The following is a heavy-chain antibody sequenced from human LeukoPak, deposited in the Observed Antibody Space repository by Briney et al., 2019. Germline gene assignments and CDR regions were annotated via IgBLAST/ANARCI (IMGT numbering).Heavy chain of an antibody. CDR1: GFTFSSYA. J-gene: IGHJ4*02. V-gene: IGHV3-64*01. CDR3: ARASGGYHDSSGYYHPGGFDY. CDR2: ISSNGGST. D-gene: IGHD3-22*01. Sequence: GGSLRLSCAASGFTFSSYAMHWVRQAPGKGLEYVSAISSNGGSTYYANSVKGRFTISRDNSKNTLYLQMGSLRAEDMAVYYCARASGGYHDSSGYYHPGGFDYWGQGTLVTVSS.